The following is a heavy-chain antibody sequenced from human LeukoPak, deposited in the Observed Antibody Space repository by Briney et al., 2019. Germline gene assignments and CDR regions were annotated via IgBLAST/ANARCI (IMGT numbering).Heavy chain of an antibody. D-gene: IGHD3-3*01. V-gene: IGHV3-7*01. J-gene: IGHJ5*02. CDR1: GFTFSSYW. CDR3: ARGASVRFLEWLLPNWFDP. Sequence: GGSLRLSCAASGFTFSSYWMSWVRQAPGKGLEWVANIKQDGSEKYYVDSVKGRFTISRDNAKNSLYLRMNSLRAEDTAVYYCARGASVRFLEWLLPNWFDPWGQGTLVTVSS. CDR2: IKQDGSEK.